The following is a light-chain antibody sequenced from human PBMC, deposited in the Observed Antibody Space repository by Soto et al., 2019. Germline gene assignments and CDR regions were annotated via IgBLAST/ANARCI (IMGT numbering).Light chain of an antibody. Sequence: DIVMTQSPDSLAVSLGEGATINCKSSQSVLYSSNNKNYLAWYQQKPGQPPKLLIYWASTRESGVPDRFSGSGSGTDFTLTISSLQAEDVAVYYCQQYYSTPPVTFGPGTKVDIK. V-gene: IGKV4-1*01. CDR3: QQYYSTPPVT. CDR2: WAS. J-gene: IGKJ3*01. CDR1: QSVLYSSNNKNY.